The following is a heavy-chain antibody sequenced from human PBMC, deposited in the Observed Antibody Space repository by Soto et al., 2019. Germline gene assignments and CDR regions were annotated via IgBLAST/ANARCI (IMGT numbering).Heavy chain of an antibody. Sequence: SVKVSCKASGGTYSSYTLSWVRQAPGQGLEWMGRIIPILGIANYAQKFQGRVTITADKSTSTAYMELSSLRSEDTAVFYCSRYCGGDGSAELHAFDIWGKGTMVTVSS. V-gene: IGHV1-69*02. CDR1: GGTYSSYT. CDR2: IIPILGIA. CDR3: SRYCGGDGSAELHAFDI. D-gene: IGHD2-21*01. J-gene: IGHJ3*02.